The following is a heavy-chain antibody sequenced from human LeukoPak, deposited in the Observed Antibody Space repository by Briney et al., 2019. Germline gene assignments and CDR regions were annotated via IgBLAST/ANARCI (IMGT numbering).Heavy chain of an antibody. V-gene: IGHV1-18*01. J-gene: IGHJ4*02. CDR2: ISAYNGNT. CDR3: ARDRPFYYDSSGYPYYFDY. CDR1: GYTFTSYG. Sequence: ASVKVSCKASGYTFTSYGISWVRQAPGQGLEWMGWISAYNGNTNYAQKLQGRVTMTTDTSTSTAYMELRSLRSDDTAVYYCARDRPFYYDSSGYPYYFDYWGQGTLVAVSS. D-gene: IGHD3-22*01.